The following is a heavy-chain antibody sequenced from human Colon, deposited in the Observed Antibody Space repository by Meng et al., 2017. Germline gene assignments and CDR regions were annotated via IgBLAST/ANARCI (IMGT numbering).Heavy chain of an antibody. CDR3: ARELMLTFDP. CDR1: GLTVSSNY. Sequence: GPLGEAVGGVVQPGRSLPLSCAASGLTVSSNYMSWVRQAPGKGLEWVSVIYSGGSTYYADSVKGRFTISRDNSKNTLYLQMNSLRAEDTAVYYCARELMLTFDPWGQGTLVTVSS. V-gene: IGHV3-66*02. D-gene: IGHD3-16*01. CDR2: IYSGGST. J-gene: IGHJ5*02.